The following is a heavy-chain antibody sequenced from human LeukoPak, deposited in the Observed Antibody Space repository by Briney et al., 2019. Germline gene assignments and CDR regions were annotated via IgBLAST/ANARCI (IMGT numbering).Heavy chain of an antibody. J-gene: IGHJ4*02. CDR1: GFSVSNTY. Sequence: GSLRLSCAASGFSVSNTYMSWVRQPPGKGLEWIGSIYYSGSTYYDPSLKSRVTISVDMSNNQFSLKLSSVTAADTAVYYCARMRLYSGYDLDGWGQGTLVTVSS. D-gene: IGHD5-12*01. V-gene: IGHV4-39*01. CDR3: ARMRLYSGYDLDG. CDR2: IYYSGST.